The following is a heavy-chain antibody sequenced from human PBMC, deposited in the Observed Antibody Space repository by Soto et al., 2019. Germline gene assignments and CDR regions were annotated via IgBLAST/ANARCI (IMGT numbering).Heavy chain of an antibody. J-gene: IGHJ6*02. CDR2: INPNSGGT. Sequence: ASVRVSCKTSGYIFTDYHMHWVRQAPGQGLEWMGWINPNSGGTNYAQKFQGRVTMTRDTSISTAYMELSRLRSDDTAVYFCVRDQAAVAGSYYYYYGTDVWGPGTTVTVSS. CDR1: GYIFTDYH. V-gene: IGHV1-2*02. CDR3: VRDQAAVAGSYYYYYGTDV. D-gene: IGHD6-19*01.